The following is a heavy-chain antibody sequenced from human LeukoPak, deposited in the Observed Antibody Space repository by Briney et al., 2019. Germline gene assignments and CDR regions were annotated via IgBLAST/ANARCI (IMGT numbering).Heavy chain of an antibody. CDR1: GCTFTSYD. CDR3: ARGLGTPSGYCDY. D-gene: IGHD3-16*01. Sequence: ASVKVSCKASGCTFTSYDINWVRQATGQGLEWMGWMNPNSGNIGYAQKFQGRVTITRNTSISTAYMELSSLRSEDTAVYYCARGLGTPSGYCDYWGQGTLVTVSS. CDR2: MNPNSGNI. J-gene: IGHJ4*02. V-gene: IGHV1-8*03.